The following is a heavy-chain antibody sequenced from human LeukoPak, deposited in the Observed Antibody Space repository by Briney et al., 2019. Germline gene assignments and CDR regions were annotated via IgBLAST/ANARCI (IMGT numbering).Heavy chain of an antibody. CDR3: ARDQSAGYSTSGSSSWGRLGD. CDR2: ISYDGTNK. J-gene: IGHJ4*02. V-gene: IGHV3-30-3*01. D-gene: IGHD2-2*01. CDR1: GFTFSSYA. Sequence: GGSLRLSCAASGFTFSSYAFHWVRQAPGKGLEWVAVISYDGTNKYYADSVKGRFTISRDNSKSTLYLQMNSLRGEDTAVYYCARDQSAGYSTSGSSSWGRLGDWGQGTLVTVSS.